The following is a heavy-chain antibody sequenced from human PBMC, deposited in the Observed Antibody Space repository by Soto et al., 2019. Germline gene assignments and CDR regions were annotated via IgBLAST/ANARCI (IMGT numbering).Heavy chain of an antibody. CDR3: VKRHGLSVDDYY. J-gene: IGHJ4*02. Sequence: SESLSLTCTVSGGSISSYYWSWIRQAPGKGLEWIGYIYYSGSSNYKPSPKSGVTISGNTAKNQLYRKLISVTAPDTEEYYGVKRHGLSVDDYYWGQGTLITVS. D-gene: IGHD1-1*01. CDR1: GGSISSYY. V-gene: IGHV4-59*08. CDR2: IYYSGSS.